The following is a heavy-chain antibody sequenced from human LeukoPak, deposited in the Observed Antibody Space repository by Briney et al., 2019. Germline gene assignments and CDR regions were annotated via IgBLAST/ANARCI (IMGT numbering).Heavy chain of an antibody. J-gene: IGHJ4*02. CDR1: GYTFTSYD. D-gene: IGHD3-9*01. Sequence: ASVKVSCKASGYTFTSYDINWVRQATGQGLEWMGWMNPKSGNTGYAQKFQGRVTMTRNTSISTAYMELSSLRSEDTAVYYCARGLPNYDILTGYAFGYWGQGTLVTVSS. CDR2: MNPKSGNT. CDR3: ARGLPNYDILTGYAFGY. V-gene: IGHV1-8*02.